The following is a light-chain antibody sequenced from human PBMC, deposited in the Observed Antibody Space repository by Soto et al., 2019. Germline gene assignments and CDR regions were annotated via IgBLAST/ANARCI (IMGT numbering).Light chain of an antibody. J-gene: IGKJ5*01. Sequence: TMLTQSPATLSLSPGERATLSCRASQSVSSYLAWYQQKPGQAPRLLIYDASNRATGIPARFSGSGSGTDFTLTISSLEPEDFAVYYCQQRSNWPITLGQGTRLEIK. CDR3: QQRSNWPIT. CDR1: QSVSSY. V-gene: IGKV3-11*01. CDR2: DAS.